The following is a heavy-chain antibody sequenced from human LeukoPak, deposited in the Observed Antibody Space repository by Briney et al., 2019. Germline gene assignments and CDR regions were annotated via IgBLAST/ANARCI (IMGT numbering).Heavy chain of an antibody. CDR1: GYTFTSYG. Sequence: ASVKVSCKASGYTFTSYGISWVRQAPGQGLERMGWISAYNGNTNYAQKLQGRVTMTTDTSTSTAYMELRSLRSDDTAVYYCARVRAPYYDFWSGYEGYMDVWGKGTTVTVSS. V-gene: IGHV1-18*01. CDR3: ARVRAPYYDFWSGYEGYMDV. J-gene: IGHJ6*03. D-gene: IGHD3-3*01. CDR2: ISAYNGNT.